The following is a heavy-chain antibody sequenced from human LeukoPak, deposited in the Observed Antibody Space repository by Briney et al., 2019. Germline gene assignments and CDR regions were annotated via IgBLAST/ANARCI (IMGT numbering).Heavy chain of an antibody. Sequence: GGSLRLSCTASGFTFGDYAMSWVRQAPGKGLEWVGFIRSKAYGGTTEYAASVKGRFTISRDDSKSIAYLQMNSLRAEDTAVYYCARGSHDAFDIWGQGTMVTVSS. D-gene: IGHD3-10*01. CDR1: GFTFGDYA. CDR3: ARGSHDAFDI. J-gene: IGHJ3*02. CDR2: IRSKAYGGTT. V-gene: IGHV3-49*04.